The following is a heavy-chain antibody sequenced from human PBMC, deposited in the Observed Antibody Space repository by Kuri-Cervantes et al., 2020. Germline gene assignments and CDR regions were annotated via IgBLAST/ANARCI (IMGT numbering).Heavy chain of an antibody. CDR3: ARFIAAAGNPGEN. CDR2: ISSSGSYI. J-gene: IGHJ4*02. Sequence: GESLKISCAASGFTFSSYSMNWVRQAPGKGLEWVSCISSSGSYIYYADSVKGRFTISRDNAKNSLYLQMNSLRAEDTAVYYWARFIAAAGNPGENWGQGTLVTVSS. D-gene: IGHD6-13*01. V-gene: IGHV3-21*04. CDR1: GFTFSSYS.